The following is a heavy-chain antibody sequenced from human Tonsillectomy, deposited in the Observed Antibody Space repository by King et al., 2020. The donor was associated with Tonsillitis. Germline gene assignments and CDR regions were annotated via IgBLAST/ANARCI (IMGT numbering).Heavy chain of an antibody. Sequence: VQLVESGGGLIQPGGSLRLSCAASGFTFSSYAMNWVRQAPGKGLEWVSTISGSGGSTNYADSVKGRFTLSRDNSKNTLYLQMNSLRAEDTALYYCVKARDSYNDYWGQGTLVTVSS. CDR3: VKARDSYNDY. CDR1: GFTFSSYA. V-gene: IGHV3-23*04. J-gene: IGHJ4*02. D-gene: IGHD5-18*01. CDR2: ISGSGGST.